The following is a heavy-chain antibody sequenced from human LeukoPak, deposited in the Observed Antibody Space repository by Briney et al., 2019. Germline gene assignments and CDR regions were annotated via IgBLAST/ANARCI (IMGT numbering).Heavy chain of an antibody. CDR2: IYNSGST. CDR1: GGSISSYY. J-gene: IGHJ4*02. CDR3: AMYDSFFDY. D-gene: IGHD1-1*01. Sequence: TSETLSFTCTVSGGSISSYYWSWIRQPPGKGLEWIGYIYNSGSTNYNPSLKSRVTISLDTSKKQFFLRLSSVTAADTAVYYCAMYDSFFDYCGQGTLVTVSS. V-gene: IGHV4-59*08.